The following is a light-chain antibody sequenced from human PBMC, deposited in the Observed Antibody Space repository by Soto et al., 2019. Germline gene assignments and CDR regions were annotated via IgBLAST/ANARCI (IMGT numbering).Light chain of an antibody. V-gene: IGLV2-14*01. CDR1: TSDVGGYDY. CDR3: SSFTTSSTYV. Sequence: QSVLTQPASVSGSPGQSITISCTGTTSDVGGYDYVSWYQQHPGKAPKLLIFEVRNRPSGVSSRFSGSRSANSASLTISGLRAEDEADYYCSSFTTSSTYVFGTGTKLTVL. CDR2: EVR. J-gene: IGLJ1*01.